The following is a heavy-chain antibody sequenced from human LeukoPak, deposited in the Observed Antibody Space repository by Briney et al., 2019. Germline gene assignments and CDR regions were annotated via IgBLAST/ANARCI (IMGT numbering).Heavy chain of an antibody. J-gene: IGHJ1*01. Sequence: PGGSLRLSCAASGFTFSTYWMHWVRHAPGKGLVWVSRIKSDGSTNYADSVKGRFTISRDNAKNTASLQMNSLRPEDTGVYYCARAPSEIGGYYPEYLRHWGQGTVVTVSS. V-gene: IGHV3-74*01. CDR1: GFTFSTYW. CDR3: ARAPSEIGGYYPEYLRH. D-gene: IGHD3-22*01. CDR2: IKSDGST.